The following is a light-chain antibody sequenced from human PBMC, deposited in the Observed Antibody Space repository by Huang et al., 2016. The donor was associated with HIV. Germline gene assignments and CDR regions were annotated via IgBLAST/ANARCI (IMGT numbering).Light chain of an antibody. CDR2: VAS. J-gene: IGKJ4*01. V-gene: IGKV1-39*01. CDR1: QSIGTY. CDR3: QQSYSALGLT. Sequence: DIQMTQSPSSLSASVGDRVTIACRASQSIGTYLNWYQQKPGKAPRLLIHVASSVQRWVPSMFSGSGSGTDFTLTISSLQPEDFATYYCQQSYSALGLTFGGGTKVEIK.